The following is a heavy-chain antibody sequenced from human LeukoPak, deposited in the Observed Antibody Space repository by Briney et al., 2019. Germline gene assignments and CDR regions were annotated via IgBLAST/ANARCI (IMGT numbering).Heavy chain of an antibody. Sequence: GASVKVSCKASGGTFSSYAISWVRQAPGQGLEWMGRIIPILGIANYAQKFQGRVTITADKSTSTAYMELSSLRSEDTAVYYCAREGLAVAADYYYYGMDVWGQGTTVTVSS. CDR1: GGTFSSYA. CDR3: AREGLAVAADYYYYGMDV. CDR2: IIPILGIA. J-gene: IGHJ6*02. D-gene: IGHD6-19*01. V-gene: IGHV1-69*04.